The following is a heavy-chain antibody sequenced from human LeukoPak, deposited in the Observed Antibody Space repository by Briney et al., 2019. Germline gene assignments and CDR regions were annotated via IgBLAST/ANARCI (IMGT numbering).Heavy chain of an antibody. CDR3: ARDGIVVVPAIRLVVYYGMDV. V-gene: IGHV4-39*02. CDR1: GGSISSSSYY. Sequence: PSETLSLTCTVSGGSISSSSYYWGWIRQPPGKGLEWIGSIYYSGSTYYNPSLKSRVTISVDTSKNQFSLKLSSVTAADTAVYYCARDGIVVVPAIRLVVYYGMDVWGQGTTVTVSS. D-gene: IGHD2-2*01. CDR2: IYYSGST. J-gene: IGHJ6*02.